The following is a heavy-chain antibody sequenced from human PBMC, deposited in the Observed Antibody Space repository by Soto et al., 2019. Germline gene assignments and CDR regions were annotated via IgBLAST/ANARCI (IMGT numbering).Heavy chain of an antibody. Sequence: QLQLQESGLGLVKPSETLSLTCTVSGGSISSSSYYWGWIRQPPGKGLEWIGSTYYSGSTYYNPSLKSRVTRSVDTSKNQFSLKMRSVTAADTAVYYCSSVGATYYYYGMDVWGQGATVTVS. CDR1: GGSISSSSYY. CDR3: SSVGATYYYYGMDV. D-gene: IGHD1-26*01. J-gene: IGHJ6*02. V-gene: IGHV4-39*01. CDR2: TYYSGST.